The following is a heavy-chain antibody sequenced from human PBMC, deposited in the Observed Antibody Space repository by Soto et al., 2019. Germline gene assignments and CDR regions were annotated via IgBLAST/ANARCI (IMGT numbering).Heavy chain of an antibody. J-gene: IGHJ5*02. V-gene: IGHV3-30-3*01. CDR1: GFTFSSYA. CDR2: ISYDGSNK. D-gene: IGHD3-22*01. CDR3: AGSHSSGYASEVGP. Sequence: GGSLRLSCAASGFTFSSYAMHWVRQAPCKGLEWVAVISYDGSNKYYADSVKGRFTISRDNSKNTLYLQMNSLRAEDTAVYYCAGSHSSGYASEVGPLGQETLLTISS.